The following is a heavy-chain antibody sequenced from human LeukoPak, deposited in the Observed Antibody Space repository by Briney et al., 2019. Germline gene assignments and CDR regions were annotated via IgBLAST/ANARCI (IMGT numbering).Heavy chain of an antibody. CDR2: IYSGGST. CDR1: GFTVSSNS. J-gene: IGHJ4*02. D-gene: IGHD3-22*01. Sequence: GGSLSLSCAASGFTVSSNSMSWVRQAPGKGPEWVSVIYSGGSTFYADSVKGRFTISRDNSKNTLYLQMNSLRAEDTAVYYCARKHYYDSSGFFPPMDYWGQGTLVTVSS. CDR3: ARKHYYDSSGFFPPMDY. V-gene: IGHV3-66*01.